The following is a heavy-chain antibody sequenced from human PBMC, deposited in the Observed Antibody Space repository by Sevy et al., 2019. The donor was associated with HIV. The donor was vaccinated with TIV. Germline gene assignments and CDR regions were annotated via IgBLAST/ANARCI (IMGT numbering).Heavy chain of an antibody. Sequence: GGSLRLSCAASGFTFTEFVMSWVRQAPGKGLEWVSTINSGGGSTYYADSVKGRFTISRDNSQNTLDLQMNSLRAEDTAVYYCAKDVVEGYYDSSGYSDHWGQGTLVTVSS. CDR1: GFTFTEFV. CDR3: AKDVVEGYYDSSGYSDH. CDR2: INSGGGST. V-gene: IGHV3-23*01. D-gene: IGHD3-22*01. J-gene: IGHJ4*02.